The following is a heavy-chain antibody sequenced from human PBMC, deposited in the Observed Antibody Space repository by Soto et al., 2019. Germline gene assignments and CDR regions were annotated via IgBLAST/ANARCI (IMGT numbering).Heavy chain of an antibody. Sequence: QLELQESGPRLVKSSGTLSLTCEVSSGSISTGNWWSWVRQPPGKGLEWIGEIYYTGATNYNPSLKSRVTMTIDKSKHQFSLILTSATAADTAVYYCARVFSSGSGWMYYFDFWGQGILVSVSS. CDR3: ARVFSSGSGWMYYFDF. CDR2: IYYTGAT. V-gene: IGHV4-4*02. J-gene: IGHJ4*02. D-gene: IGHD6-25*01. CDR1: SGSISTGNW.